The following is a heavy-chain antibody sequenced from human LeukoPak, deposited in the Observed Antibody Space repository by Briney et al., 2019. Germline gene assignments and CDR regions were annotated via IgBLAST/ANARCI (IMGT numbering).Heavy chain of an antibody. CDR3: AKSIGNTAGFDP. CDR1: TFSISNYW. V-gene: IGHV3-7*05. J-gene: IGHJ5*02. Sequence: GGSLRLSCVASTFSISNYWMSWVRQAPGKGLEWVANKKEDGSEEYYLDSVKGRFIVSRDNAKNSLYLQMNSLRAEDTAVYYCAKSIGNTAGFDPWGQGTLVTVSS. CDR2: KKEDGSEE. D-gene: IGHD3-22*01.